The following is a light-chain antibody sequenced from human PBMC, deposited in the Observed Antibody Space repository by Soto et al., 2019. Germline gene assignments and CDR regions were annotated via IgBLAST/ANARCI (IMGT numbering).Light chain of an antibody. CDR2: GAS. V-gene: IGKV3-15*01. CDR1: QCVGSN. CDR3: QQYDARPPGT. Sequence: LAVAPGEKAPLYGRASQCVGSNLAWYQQKPGQAPRILIYGASTRATGIPARFSGSGSETEFTLTISGLQSEDFAVYYCQQYDARPPGTFGQGTKVDIK. J-gene: IGKJ1*01.